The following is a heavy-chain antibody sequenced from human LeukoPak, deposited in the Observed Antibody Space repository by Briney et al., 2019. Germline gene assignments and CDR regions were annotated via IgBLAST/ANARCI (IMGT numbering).Heavy chain of an antibody. CDR3: ARELPREVTLDY. D-gene: IGHD2-21*02. Sequence: GGSLRLSCAASGFTFIAYGMQWVRQAPGKGLVWVSRINNDGSSTSYADSVKGRFTISRDSAKNTLYLQVNSLRAEDTGVYYCARELPREVTLDYWGQGTLVTVSS. CDR2: INNDGSST. CDR1: GFTFIAYG. V-gene: IGHV3-74*01. J-gene: IGHJ4*02.